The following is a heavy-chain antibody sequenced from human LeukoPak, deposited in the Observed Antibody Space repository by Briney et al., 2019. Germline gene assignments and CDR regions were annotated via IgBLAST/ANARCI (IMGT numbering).Heavy chain of an antibody. CDR2: VIPMFGPA. V-gene: IGHV1-69*05. CDR1: GGTFNSYG. Sequence: SVKVSCKAPGGTFNSYGISWVRQAPGQGLEWMGGVIPMFGPARYAPKFQGRATMTTDASTSTAYMVLNSLRAEDTAIYYCTRGRGSYSLDYWGRGTLVTVSS. D-gene: IGHD1-26*01. J-gene: IGHJ4*02. CDR3: TRGRGSYSLDY.